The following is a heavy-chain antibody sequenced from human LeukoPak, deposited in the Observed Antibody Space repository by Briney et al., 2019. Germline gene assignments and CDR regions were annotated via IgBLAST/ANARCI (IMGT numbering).Heavy chain of an antibody. CDR1: GYTFTSYD. CDR2: VNPNSGNT. J-gene: IGHJ4*02. Sequence: ASVKVSCKASGYTFTSYDINWVRQATGQGLEWMGWVNPNSGNTGYAQKFQGRVTMTRNTSIGTAYMELSSLRSEDTAVYYCARVFNRYSYGTPPGYWGQGTLVTVSS. D-gene: IGHD5-18*01. CDR3: ARVFNRYSYGTPPGY. V-gene: IGHV1-8*01.